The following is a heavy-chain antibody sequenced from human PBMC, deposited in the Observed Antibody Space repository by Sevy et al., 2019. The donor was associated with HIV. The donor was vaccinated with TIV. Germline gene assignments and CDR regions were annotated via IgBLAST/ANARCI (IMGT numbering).Heavy chain of an antibody. V-gene: IGHV4-4*07. D-gene: IGHD6-19*01. CDR3: ARGPVAVAGMTGAFDI. Sequence: SETLSLTCTVSGGSISSYYWSWIRQPAGKGLEWIGRIYTSGSTNYNPPLKSRVTMSVDTSKNHFSLKLSSVTAADTAVYYCARGPVAVAGMTGAFDIWGQGTMVTVSS. CDR2: IYTSGST. J-gene: IGHJ3*02. CDR1: GGSISSYY.